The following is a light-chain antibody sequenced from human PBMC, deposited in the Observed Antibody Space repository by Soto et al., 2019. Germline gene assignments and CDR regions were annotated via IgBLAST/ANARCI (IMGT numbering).Light chain of an antibody. CDR2: HVT. CDR3: CSLTTSHTYV. J-gene: IGLJ1*01. Sequence: QSALTQPASVSGSPGQSITISCTGTSSDIGHYDYVSWYQQHPGKAPKLMIYHVTYRPSGVSNRCSGSKPGNSASLTISGLQADDEADYYCCSLTTSHTYVFGSGTKVTVL. V-gene: IGLV2-14*03. CDR1: SSDIGHYDY.